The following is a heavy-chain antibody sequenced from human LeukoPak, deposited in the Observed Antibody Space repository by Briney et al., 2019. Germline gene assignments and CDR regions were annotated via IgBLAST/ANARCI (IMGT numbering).Heavy chain of an antibody. CDR1: GGSFSGYY. D-gene: IGHD6-13*01. V-gene: IGHV4-34*01. J-gene: IGHJ4*02. CDR3: ARGRTSWQRLVRAYYFDY. CDR2: INHSGST. Sequence: SETLSLTCAVYGGSFSGYYWSWIRQPPGKGLEWIGEINHSGSTNYNPSLKSRVTISVDTSKNQFSLKLSSVTAADTAVYYCARGRTSWQRLVRAYYFDYWGQGTLVTVSS.